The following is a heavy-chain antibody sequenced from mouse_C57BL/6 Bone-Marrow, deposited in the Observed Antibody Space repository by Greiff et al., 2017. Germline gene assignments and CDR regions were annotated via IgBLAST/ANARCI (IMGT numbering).Heavy chain of an antibody. V-gene: IGHV5-17*01. Sequence: SGGGLVKPGGSLKLSCAASGFTFSDYGMHWVRQAPEKGLEWVAYISSGSSTIYYADTVKGRFTISRDKAKNTLFLQMTSLRSEDTAMYYCARRDITTVVVDYWGQGTTLTVSS. CDR3: ARRDITTVVVDY. J-gene: IGHJ2*01. CDR1: GFTFSDYG. CDR2: ISSGSSTI. D-gene: IGHD1-1*01.